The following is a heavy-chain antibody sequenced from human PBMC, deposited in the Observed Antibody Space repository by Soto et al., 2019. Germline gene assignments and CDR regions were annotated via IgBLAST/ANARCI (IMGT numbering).Heavy chain of an antibody. CDR1: GGTFSSYG. Sequence: ASVKVSCKASGGTFSSYGISWGRQAPGQGLEWMGIINPSGGSTSYAQKFQGRVTMTRDTSTSTVYMELSSLRSEDTAVYYCARDPLIAIAAARKYGMDVWGQGTTVTVSS. J-gene: IGHJ6*02. CDR3: ARDPLIAIAAARKYGMDV. CDR2: INPSGGST. D-gene: IGHD6-13*01. V-gene: IGHV1-46*01.